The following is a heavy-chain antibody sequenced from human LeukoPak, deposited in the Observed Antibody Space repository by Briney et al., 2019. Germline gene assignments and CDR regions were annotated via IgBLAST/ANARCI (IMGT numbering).Heavy chain of an antibody. J-gene: IGHJ4*02. D-gene: IGHD3-9*01. Sequence: SETLSLTCTVSGGSVSSGSYYWSWIRQPPGKGLEGIGYIYYSGSTNYNPSLKSRFTISVDTSKNQFSLKLSSVTAADTAVYYCARSLDWFIFDYWGQGTLVTVSS. CDR3: ARSLDWFIFDY. CDR2: IYYSGST. V-gene: IGHV4-61*01. CDR1: GGSVSSGSYY.